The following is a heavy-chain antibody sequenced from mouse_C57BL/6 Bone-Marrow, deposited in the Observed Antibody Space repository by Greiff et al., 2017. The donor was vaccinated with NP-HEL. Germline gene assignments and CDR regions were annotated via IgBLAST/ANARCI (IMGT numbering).Heavy chain of an antibody. J-gene: IGHJ2*01. V-gene: IGHV7-3*01. CDR2: IRNKANGYTT. CDR3: ARSEGNYGVDY. Sequence: EVMLVESGGGLVQPGGSLSLSCAASGFTFTDYYMSWVRQPPGKALEWLGFIRNKANGYTTEYSASVKGRFTISRDNSQRILYLQMNALRAEDSATYYCARSEGNYGVDYWGQGTTLTVSS. D-gene: IGHD2-1*01. CDR1: GFTFTDYY.